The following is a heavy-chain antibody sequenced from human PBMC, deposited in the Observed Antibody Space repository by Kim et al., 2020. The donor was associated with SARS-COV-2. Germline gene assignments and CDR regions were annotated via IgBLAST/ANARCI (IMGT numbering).Heavy chain of an antibody. D-gene: IGHD6-19*01. J-gene: IGHJ4*02. CDR3: ARETAVAGNDY. V-gene: IGHV3-48*03. CDR1: GFTFSSYE. Sequence: GGSLRLSCAASGFTFSSYEMNWVRQAPGKGLEWVSYISSSGTTMYYADSVKGRFTISRDNAKNSLYLQMNSLRVEDMAVYYCARETAVAGNDYWGQGTLVTVSS. CDR2: ISSSGTTM.